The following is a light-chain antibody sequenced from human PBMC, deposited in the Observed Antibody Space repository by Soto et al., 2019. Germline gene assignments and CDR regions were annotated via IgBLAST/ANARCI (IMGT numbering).Light chain of an antibody. Sequence: QSALTQPASVSGSPGQSITISCTGTRSDIGASIYVSWFQQYPGEAPKCMIYDVNNRPSGVSNRFSGSKSGSTASLTSSGLQAEDEAVYYCTSYTTSNTLALGGGTKVTVL. J-gene: IGLJ2*01. CDR3: TSYTTSNTLA. V-gene: IGLV2-14*01. CDR1: RSDIGASIY. CDR2: DVN.